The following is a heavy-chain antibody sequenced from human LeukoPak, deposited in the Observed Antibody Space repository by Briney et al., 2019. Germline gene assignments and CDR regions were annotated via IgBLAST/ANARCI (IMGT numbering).Heavy chain of an antibody. J-gene: IGHJ4*02. CDR3: ATDPNYDFWSGYYPLDY. V-gene: IGHV1-24*01. CDR2: FDPEDGET. CDR1: GYTLTELS. D-gene: IGHD3-3*01. Sequence: ASVKVSCKVSGYTLTELSMHWVRQAPGKGREWMGGFDPEDGETIYAQKFQGRVTMTEDTSTDTAYMELSSLRSEDTAVYYCATDPNYDFWSGYYPLDYWGQGTLVTVSS.